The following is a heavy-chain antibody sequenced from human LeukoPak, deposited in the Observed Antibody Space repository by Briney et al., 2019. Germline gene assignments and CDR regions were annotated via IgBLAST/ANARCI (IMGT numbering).Heavy chain of an antibody. CDR2: INPNGGGT. J-gene: IGHJ6*02. CDR3: ARDLIPYYYYGMDV. Sequence: ASVKVSCKASGYTFTGYYMHWVRQAPGQGLEWMGWINPNGGGTNYAQKFQGRVTMTRDTSISTAYMELSRLRSDDTAVYYCARDLIPYYYYGMDVWGQGTTVTVSS. CDR1: GYTFTGYY. V-gene: IGHV1-2*02.